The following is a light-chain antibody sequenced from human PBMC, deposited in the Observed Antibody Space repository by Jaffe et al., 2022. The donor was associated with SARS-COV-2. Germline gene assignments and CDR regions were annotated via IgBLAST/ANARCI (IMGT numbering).Light chain of an antibody. V-gene: IGLV2-8*01. Sequence: QSALTQPPSASGSPGQSVTISCTGTSSDVGGYNYVSWYQQHPGKAPKVMIYEVTKRPSGVPDRFSGSESGNTASLTVSGLQAEDEADYYCCSYAGSNKWVFGGGTKLTVL. CDR2: EVT. J-gene: IGLJ3*02. CDR1: SSDVGGYNY. CDR3: CSYAGSNKWV.